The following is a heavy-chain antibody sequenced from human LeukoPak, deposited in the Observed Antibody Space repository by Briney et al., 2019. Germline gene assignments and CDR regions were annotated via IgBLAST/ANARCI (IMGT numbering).Heavy chain of an antibody. CDR2: IYYSGST. CDR3: AISSPRELNWFDP. J-gene: IGHJ5*02. CDR1: GGSISSSSYY. Sequence: SETLSLTCTVSGGSISSSSYYWGWIRQPPGKGLEWIGSIYYSGSTYYNPSLKSRVTISVDTSKNQFSLKLSSVTAADTAVYYCAISSPRELNWFDPWGQGTLVTVSS. V-gene: IGHV4-39*01.